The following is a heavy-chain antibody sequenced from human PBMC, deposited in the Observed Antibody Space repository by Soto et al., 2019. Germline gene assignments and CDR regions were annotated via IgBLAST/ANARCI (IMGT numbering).Heavy chain of an antibody. CDR3: ARYTPEKTGTSPFDY. CDR2: IHYSGRT. CDR1: GASIISRTYL. Sequence: SETLSLTCTVSGASIISRTYLWGWIRQPPGRGLEWIGSIHYSGRTYHNPSLKSRVTVSADTSKNHFSLKLSAVTAADTAVYYCARYTPEKTGTSPFDYWGQGTLVTVSS. V-gene: IGHV4-39*02. J-gene: IGHJ4*02. D-gene: IGHD1-7*01.